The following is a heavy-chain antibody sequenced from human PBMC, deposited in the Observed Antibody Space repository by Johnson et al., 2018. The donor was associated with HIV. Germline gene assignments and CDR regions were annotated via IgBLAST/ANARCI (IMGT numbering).Heavy chain of an antibody. J-gene: IGHJ3*02. D-gene: IGHD5-12*01. CDR3: ARDLRLADSFDI. CDR1: GFTFSSYW. CDR2: INSDGRRT. Sequence: VQLVESGGGVVQPGRSLRLSCAASGFTFSSYWMHWVRQAPGKGLVWVSRINSDGRRTSYEDSVEGRITISRDTAKNTLYLQINSLRAEDTAVYYGARDLRLADSFDIWGQGTMVTVSS. V-gene: IGHV3-74*01.